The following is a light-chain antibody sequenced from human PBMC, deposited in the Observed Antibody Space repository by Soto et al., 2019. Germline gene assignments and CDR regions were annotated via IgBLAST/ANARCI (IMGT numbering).Light chain of an antibody. CDR2: GAS. J-gene: IGKJ1*01. V-gene: IGKV3-15*01. CDR1: ESVGSD. CDR3: QQYNNRLT. Sequence: EIVMTQSPATLSVSPGERATLSCRASESVGSDLAWYQQKPGQTPRLLIYGASTRATGIPARFSGSGSGTEFTLTISSLQSEDFAVYVCQQYNNRLTFGLGTKV.